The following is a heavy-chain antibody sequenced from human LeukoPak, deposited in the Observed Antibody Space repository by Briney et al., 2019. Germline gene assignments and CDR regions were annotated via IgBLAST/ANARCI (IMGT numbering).Heavy chain of an antibody. J-gene: IGHJ4*02. CDR2: IIPIFGTA. Sequence: GASVKVSCKAPGGTFSSYAISWVRQAPGQGLEWMGGIIPIFGTANYAQKFQGRVTITADESTSTAYMELSSLRSEDTAVYYCARSHYYGSGMSSDYWGQGTLVTVSS. V-gene: IGHV1-69*01. CDR1: GGTFSSYA. D-gene: IGHD3-10*01. CDR3: ARSHYYGSGMSSDY.